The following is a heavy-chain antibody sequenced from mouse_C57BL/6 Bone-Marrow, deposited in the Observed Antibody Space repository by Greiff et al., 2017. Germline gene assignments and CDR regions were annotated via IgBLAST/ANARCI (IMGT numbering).Heavy chain of an antibody. V-gene: IGHV1-26*01. J-gene: IGHJ1*03. D-gene: IGHD1-1*01. Sequence: EVQLQQSGPELVKPGASVKISCTASGYTFTDYYLNWVKQSPGKSLEWIGDINPNNGGTSYNQKFKGKATLTVDKSSSTAYMELRSLTSEDSAVYYCARGNYGSPWYFDVWGTGTTVTVSS. CDR1: GYTFTDYY. CDR3: ARGNYGSPWYFDV. CDR2: INPNNGGT.